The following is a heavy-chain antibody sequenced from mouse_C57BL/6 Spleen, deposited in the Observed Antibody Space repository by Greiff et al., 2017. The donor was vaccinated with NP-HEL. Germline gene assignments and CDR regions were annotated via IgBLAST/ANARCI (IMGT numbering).Heavy chain of an antibody. Sequence: QVQLQQSGAELARPGASVKLSCKASGYTFTSYGISWVKQRTGQGLEWIGEIYPRSGNTYYNEKFKGKATLTADKSSSTAYMELRSLTSEDSAVYFCARESNYSAWFAYWGQGTLVTVSA. V-gene: IGHV1-81*01. CDR2: IYPRSGNT. J-gene: IGHJ3*01. D-gene: IGHD2-5*01. CDR3: ARESNYSAWFAY. CDR1: GYTFTSYG.